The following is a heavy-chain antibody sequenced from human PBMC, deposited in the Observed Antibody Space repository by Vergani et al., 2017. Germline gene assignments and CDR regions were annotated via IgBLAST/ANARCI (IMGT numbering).Heavy chain of an antibody. V-gene: IGHV1-2*02. Sequence: QVQLVQSGAEVKKPGASVKVSCKASGYTFTGYYMHWVRQAPGQGLEWMGWINPNRGGTNYAQKFQGRVTMTRDTSISTAYMELCRLRSDDTAVYYCARVRSYDDSSGPFDYWGQGTLVTVSS. CDR2: INPNRGGT. J-gene: IGHJ4*02. D-gene: IGHD3-22*01. CDR3: ARVRSYDDSSGPFDY. CDR1: GYTFTGYY.